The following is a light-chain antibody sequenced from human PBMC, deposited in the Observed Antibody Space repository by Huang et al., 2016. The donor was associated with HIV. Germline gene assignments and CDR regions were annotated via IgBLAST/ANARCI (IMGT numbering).Light chain of an antibody. V-gene: IGKV3-15*01. CDR1: QSVNSE. J-gene: IGKJ1*01. Sequence: EIVMMQSPASLPVSPGEWATLSCRARQSVNSELAWYQKKPGQAHRLLMYGASTRATGFSPRFSGSGSETNLTLTISSLQSEDYAFYYCHQYHDWPRTFGQGTKVEVK. CDR3: HQYHDWPRT. CDR2: GAS.